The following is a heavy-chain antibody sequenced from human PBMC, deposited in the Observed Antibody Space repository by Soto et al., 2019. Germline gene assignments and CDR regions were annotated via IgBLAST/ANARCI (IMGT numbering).Heavy chain of an antibody. V-gene: IGHV1-2*04. CDR1: GYTFTGYY. D-gene: IGHD1-26*01. CDR3: AVTRWSGSYFFYY. J-gene: IGHJ4*02. Sequence: ASVKVSCKASGYTFTGYYMHWVRQAPGQGLEWMGWINPNSGGTNYAQKFQGWVTMTRDTSISTAYMELSRLRSDDTAVYYCAVTRWSGSYFFYYWGQGTLVTVSS. CDR2: INPNSGGT.